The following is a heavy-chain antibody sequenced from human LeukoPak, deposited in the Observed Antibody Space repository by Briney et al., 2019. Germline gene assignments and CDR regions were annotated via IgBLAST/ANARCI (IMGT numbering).Heavy chain of an antibody. CDR1: GGSISSGAYY. CDR2: ISYSGST. D-gene: IGHD3-22*01. J-gene: IGHJ4*02. V-gene: IGHV4-30-4*01. Sequence: PSQTLSLTCTVSGGSISSGAYYWSWIRQPPGKGLEWIGYISYSGSTYYNPSLKSRVTISLNTSKNQFSLKLSSVTAADMAVYYCARPYDSSGWYYFGYWGQGTLVTVSS. CDR3: ARPYDSSGWYYFGY.